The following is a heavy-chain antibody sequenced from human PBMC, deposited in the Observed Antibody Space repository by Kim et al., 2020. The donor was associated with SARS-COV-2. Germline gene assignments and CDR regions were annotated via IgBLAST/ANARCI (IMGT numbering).Heavy chain of an antibody. Sequence: GGSLRLSCAASGFTFSSYEMNWVRQAPGKGLEWVSYISSSGSTIYYADSVKGRFTISRDNAKNSLYLQMNSLRAEDTAVYYCARVSNPSEIWFPPPNSTDIWGQGTMVTVSS. CDR3: ARVSNPSEIWFPPPNSTDI. CDR2: ISSSGSTI. CDR1: GFTFSSYE. D-gene: IGHD3-10*01. J-gene: IGHJ3*02. V-gene: IGHV3-48*03.